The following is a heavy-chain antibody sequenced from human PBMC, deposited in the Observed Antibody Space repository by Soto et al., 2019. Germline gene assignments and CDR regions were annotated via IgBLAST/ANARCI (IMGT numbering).Heavy chain of an antibody. CDR3: ARTDGDYVPFDY. J-gene: IGHJ4*02. V-gene: IGHV5-51*01. CDR2: IYPADSNT. Sequence: PGESLKISCKGSGYRFTTYWIGWVRQMPGKGLEWMGIIYPADSNTRYSPSFQGQVSISVDRSISTAYLQWGSLKASDTAMYFCARTDGDYVPFDYWGQGTLVTVSS. CDR1: GYRFTTYW. D-gene: IGHD4-17*01.